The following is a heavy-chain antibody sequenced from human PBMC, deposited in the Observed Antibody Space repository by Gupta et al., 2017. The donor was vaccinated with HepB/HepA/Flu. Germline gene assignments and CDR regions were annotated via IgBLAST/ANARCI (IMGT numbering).Heavy chain of an antibody. CDR3: ARVWRSTSCYTGWFDP. D-gene: IGHD2-2*02. CDR2: ISAYNGNT. Sequence: QVQLVQSGAEVKKPGASVKVSRKASGYTFTSYGISWVRQAPGQGLEWMGWISAYNGNTKYAQKRQGRVTMTTDTSTSTAYMERRRLRYEETAVYYCARVWRSTSCYTGWFDPWGQGTLVPVS. CDR1: GYTFTSYG. J-gene: IGHJ5*02. V-gene: IGHV1-18*01.